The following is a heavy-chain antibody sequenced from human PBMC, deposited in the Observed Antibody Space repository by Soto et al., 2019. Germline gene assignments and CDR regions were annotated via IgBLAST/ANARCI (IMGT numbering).Heavy chain of an antibody. D-gene: IGHD2-2*01. Sequence: QVQLVQSGAEVKKPGSSVMVSCKASGGTFRTSAISWVRQAPGQGLEWVGGIMPVFRRPKYAQNFQDRVTITADESTSTAYMELSSLRSDDTAVYYCARDKDRLPLGGNYYYILDVWGQGTAVTVSS. V-gene: IGHV1-69*12. CDR3: ARDKDRLPLGGNYYYILDV. CDR1: GGTFRTSA. CDR2: IMPVFRRP. J-gene: IGHJ6*02.